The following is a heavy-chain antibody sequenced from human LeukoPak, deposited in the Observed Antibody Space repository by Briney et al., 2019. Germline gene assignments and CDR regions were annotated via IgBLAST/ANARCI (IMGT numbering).Heavy chain of an antibody. V-gene: IGHV3-23*01. Sequence: GGSLRLSCAASGFTLSSYAMSGVRQAPGKRLEWVSAISGSGGSTYYADSVKGRFTISRDNSKNTLYLQMNSVRAEETAGYCCAKELGGYSSGWNYFDYWGQGTLVTVSS. CDR3: AKELGGYSSGWNYFDY. CDR1: GFTLSSYA. D-gene: IGHD6-19*01. J-gene: IGHJ4*02. CDR2: ISGSGGST.